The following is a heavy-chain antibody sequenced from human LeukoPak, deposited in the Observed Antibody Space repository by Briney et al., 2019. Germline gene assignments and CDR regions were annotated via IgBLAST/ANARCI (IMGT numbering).Heavy chain of an antibody. CDR1: GGTFSSYA. Sequence: GASVKVSCKASGGTFSSYAISWVRQAPGQGLEWMGGIIPIFGTANYAQKFQGRVTITTDESTSTAYMELRSLRSDDTAVYYCARDTRITMIVVAKDAFDIWGQGTMVTVSS. CDR2: IIPIFGTA. J-gene: IGHJ3*02. V-gene: IGHV1-69*05. D-gene: IGHD3-22*01. CDR3: ARDTRITMIVVAKDAFDI.